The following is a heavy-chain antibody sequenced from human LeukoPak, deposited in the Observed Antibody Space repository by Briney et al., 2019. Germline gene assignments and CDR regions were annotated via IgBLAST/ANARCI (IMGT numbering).Heavy chain of an antibody. CDR3: ARYNTLNWFDP. V-gene: IGHV1-46*01. D-gene: IGHD5-24*01. CDR2: INPSGGST. CDR1: RYTFTGYY. J-gene: IGHJ5*02. Sequence: ASVKVSCKASRYTFTGYYMHWVRQAPGQGLEWMGIINPSGGSTSYAQKFQGRVTMTRDTSTSTVYMELSSLRSEDTAVYYCARYNTLNWFDPWGQGTLVTVSS.